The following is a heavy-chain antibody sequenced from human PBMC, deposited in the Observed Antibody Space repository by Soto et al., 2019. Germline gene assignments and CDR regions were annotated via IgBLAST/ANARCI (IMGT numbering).Heavy chain of an antibody. CDR3: AKSFAGKNGVMTFFDY. J-gene: IGHJ4*02. Sequence: GGSLRLSCAASGFTFSSYAMSWVRQAPGKGLEWVSAISGSGGSTYYADSVKGRFTISRDNSKNTLYLQMNSLRAEDTAVYYCAKSFAGKNGVMTFFDYWGQGTLVTVSS. CDR2: ISGSGGST. V-gene: IGHV3-23*01. CDR1: GFTFSSYA. D-gene: IGHD3-16*01.